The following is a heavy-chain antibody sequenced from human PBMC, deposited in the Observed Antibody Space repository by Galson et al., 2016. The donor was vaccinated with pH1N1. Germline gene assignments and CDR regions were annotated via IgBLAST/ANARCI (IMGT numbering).Heavy chain of an antibody. D-gene: IGHD4-17*01. CDR1: GFTFSRYW. V-gene: IGHV3-7*03. CDR2: IKQDGSEK. Sequence: SLRLSCAASGFTFSRYWMSWARQAPGKGLEWVANIKQDGSEKNYVDSVKGRFTVSRDNAKNSLYLQMNSLRGGDTAVYYCARDRGFLSVTTSAFHMWGQGTMVTVSS. CDR3: ARDRGFLSVTTSAFHM. J-gene: IGHJ3*02.